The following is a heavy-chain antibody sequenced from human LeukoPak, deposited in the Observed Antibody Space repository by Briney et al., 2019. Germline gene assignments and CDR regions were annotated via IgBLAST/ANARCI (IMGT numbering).Heavy chain of an antibody. J-gene: IGHJ6*02. D-gene: IGHD3-16*01. CDR1: GFTFSNHA. CDR2: TSGSGGST. Sequence: PGGSLRLSCAASGFTFSNHAMNWVRQAPGKGLEWVSSTSGSGGSTYYADSVKGRFTISRDNSKNTLYLQMNSLRADDTAIYYCARNQQLGGHSYYYYGMDVWGQGTTVTVSS. CDR3: ARNQQLGGHSYYYYGMDV. V-gene: IGHV3-23*01.